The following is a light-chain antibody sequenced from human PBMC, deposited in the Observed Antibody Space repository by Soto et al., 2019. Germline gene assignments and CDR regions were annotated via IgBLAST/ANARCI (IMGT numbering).Light chain of an antibody. J-gene: IGKJ2*01. CDR1: QSLLDRSNNKDS. CDR2: WAS. CDR3: QQYYSTPYT. V-gene: IGKV4-1*01. Sequence: DIVMTQSPDSLAVSLGERATINCKSSQSLLDRSNNKDSLVWYQQKPGQPPKLLIYWASSRESGVPDRFSGSGSGADFTLTITSLQAEDVALYYWQQYYSTPYTFGQGTKLEIK.